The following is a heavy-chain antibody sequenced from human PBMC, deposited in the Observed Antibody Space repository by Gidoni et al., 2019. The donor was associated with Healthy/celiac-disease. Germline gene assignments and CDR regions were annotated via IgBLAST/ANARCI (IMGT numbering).Heavy chain of an antibody. J-gene: IGHJ3*02. D-gene: IGHD2-15*01. CDR1: GFTFRTAW. Sequence: EVQLVESGGGLVKPGGSLRLSCAASGFTFRTAWMSWVRQAPGKGLEWVGRIKSKTDGGTTDYAAPVKGRFTISRDDSKNTLYLQMNSLKTEDTAVYYCTTDRGGYCSGGSCYPHVGTDAFDIWGQGTMVTVSS. CDR2: IKSKTDGGTT. CDR3: TTDRGGYCSGGSCYPHVGTDAFDI. V-gene: IGHV3-15*01.